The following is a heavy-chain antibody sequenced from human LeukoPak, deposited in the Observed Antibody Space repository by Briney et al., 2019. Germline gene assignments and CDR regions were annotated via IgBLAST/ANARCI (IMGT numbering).Heavy chain of an antibody. CDR1: GFTFDDYA. J-gene: IGHJ4*02. D-gene: IGHD3-10*01. CDR3: ATAGSGSRNLDY. Sequence: GGSLRLSCAASGFTFDDYAMHWVRQAPGKGLEWVSLISWDGGSTYYADSVKGRFTISRDNSKNSLYLQMNSLRAEGTALYYCATAGSGSRNLDYWGQGTLVTVSS. CDR2: ISWDGGST. V-gene: IGHV3-43D*03.